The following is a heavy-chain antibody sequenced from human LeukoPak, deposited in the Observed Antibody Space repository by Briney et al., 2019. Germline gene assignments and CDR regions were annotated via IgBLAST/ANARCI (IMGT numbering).Heavy chain of an antibody. CDR3: ARQGDDSSGYYYVGYWYFDL. CDR1: GFTFSNYW. CDR2: IKQDGSQK. Sequence: PGGSLRLSCAASGFTFSNYWMIWVRQAPGRGLEWVGNIKQDGSQKRYADSVRDRFTISRDNAQTSLYLQMNSLRAEDTAVYYCARQGDDSSGYYYVGYWYFDLWGRGTLVTVSS. J-gene: IGHJ2*01. D-gene: IGHD3-22*01. V-gene: IGHV3-7*05.